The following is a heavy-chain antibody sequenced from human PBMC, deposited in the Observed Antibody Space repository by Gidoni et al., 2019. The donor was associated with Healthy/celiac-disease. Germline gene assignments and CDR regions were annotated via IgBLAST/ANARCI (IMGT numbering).Heavy chain of an antibody. Sequence: EVQQVASVGVVVQPGGSLRLSCAASGLTFDGYTMHWVRQAPGKGLEWVSLISWDGGSTYYADSVKGRFTISRDNSKHSLYLQMNSLRTDDTALYYCAKDGGLTRYYFDYWGQGTLVTVSS. D-gene: IGHD1-1*01. V-gene: IGHV3-43*01. CDR3: AKDGGLTRYYFDY. CDR1: GLTFDGYT. J-gene: IGHJ4*02. CDR2: ISWDGGST.